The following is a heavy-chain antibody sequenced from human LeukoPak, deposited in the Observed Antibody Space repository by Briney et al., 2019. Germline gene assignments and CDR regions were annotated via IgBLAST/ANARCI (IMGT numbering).Heavy chain of an antibody. D-gene: IGHD3-22*01. Sequence: TSETLSLTCTVSGGSISSYYWSWIRQPAGKGLEWIGRIYTSGSTNYNPSLKSRVTMSVDTSKNQFSLKLSSVTAADTAVYYCARDGPYDSSGYYLLWGQGTLVTVSS. CDR2: IYTSGST. CDR1: GGSISSYY. J-gene: IGHJ4*02. CDR3: ARDGPYDSSGYYLL. V-gene: IGHV4-4*07.